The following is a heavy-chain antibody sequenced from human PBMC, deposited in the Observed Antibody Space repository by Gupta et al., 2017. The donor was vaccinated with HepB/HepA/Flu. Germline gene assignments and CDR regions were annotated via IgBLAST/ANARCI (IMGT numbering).Heavy chain of an antibody. CDR3: ARDVRSGYLADWYFDL. Sequence: QVQLVESGGGVVQPGRSLRLSCAASGLTFSSYAMHWVRQGPGKGLEWVAVISYDGSNKYYADSVKGRFTISRDNSKNTLYLQMNSLRAEDTAVYYCARDVRSGYLADWYFDLWGRGTLVTVSS. V-gene: IGHV3-30*19. CDR1: GLTFSSYA. CDR2: ISYDGSNK. J-gene: IGHJ2*01. D-gene: IGHD3-22*01.